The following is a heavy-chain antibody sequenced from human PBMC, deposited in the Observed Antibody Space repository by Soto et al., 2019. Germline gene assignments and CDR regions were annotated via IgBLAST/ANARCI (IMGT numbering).Heavy chain of an antibody. CDR1: GYSISSGYY. D-gene: IGHD3-22*01. J-gene: IGHJ4*02. Sequence: KPSETLSLTCAVSGYSISSGYYWGWIRQPPGKGLEWIGSIFRSGATSYNPSLKSRASISVDTSKNHFSLKVNSVTAADTAVYFCARGGLYDDGRRLDYWGQGTLVTVYS. CDR2: IFRSGAT. V-gene: IGHV4-38-2*01. CDR3: ARGGLYDDGRRLDY.